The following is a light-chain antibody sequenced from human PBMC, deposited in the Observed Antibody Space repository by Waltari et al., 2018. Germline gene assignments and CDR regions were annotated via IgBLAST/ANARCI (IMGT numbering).Light chain of an antibody. V-gene: IGKV3-20*01. CDR3: QQYGDSPLT. CDR2: GVS. CDR1: QSGFNNL. J-gene: IGKJ2*01. Sequence: DIVLTQSPATLSLSPGERATVSSGASQSGFNNLLAWYQQKPGQAPRLLIYGVSNRATGIPDRFSGGGSGTDFTLTISRLEPEDFAVYVCQQYGDSPLTFGQGTKLEI.